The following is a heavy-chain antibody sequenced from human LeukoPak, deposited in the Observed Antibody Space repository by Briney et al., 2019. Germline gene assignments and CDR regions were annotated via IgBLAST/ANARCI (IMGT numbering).Heavy chain of an antibody. CDR2: ISYDGSNK. V-gene: IGHV3-30-3*01. Sequence: PRGSLRLSCAASGFTFSSYAMHWVRQAPGKGLEWVAVISYDGSNKYYADSVKGRFTISRDNSKNTLYLQMNSLRAEDTAVYYCARDREDGYNYYFDYWGQGTLVTVSS. CDR1: GFTFSSYA. CDR3: ARDREDGYNYYFDY. J-gene: IGHJ4*02. D-gene: IGHD5-24*01.